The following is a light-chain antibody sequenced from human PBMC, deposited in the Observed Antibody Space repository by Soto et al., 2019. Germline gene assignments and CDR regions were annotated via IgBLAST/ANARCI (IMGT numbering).Light chain of an antibody. CDR3: QQSSDWPLT. J-gene: IGKJ4*01. Sequence: EIVLTQSPATLSLSPGERATLSCRASQSVSSYLAWYQRRPGQAPRLLIYDVSNGATGIPARFSGSGSGTDFTLTISSLEPEDFAVYYCQQSSDWPLTFGGGTKVEIK. CDR2: DVS. V-gene: IGKV3-11*01. CDR1: QSVSSY.